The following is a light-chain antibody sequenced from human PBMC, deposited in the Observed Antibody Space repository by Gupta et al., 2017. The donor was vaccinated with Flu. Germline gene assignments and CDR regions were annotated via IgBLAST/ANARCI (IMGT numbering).Light chain of an antibody. CDR1: RSNIGNNY. V-gene: IGLV1-51*01. CDR2: DNN. CDR3: DTWDSRLSAAV. Sequence: QSVLTQPPSVSAAPGQKVTISCPGSRSNIGNNYVSWYQQLPGTTPKLLIYDNNRRHSGIPARFSGSKSGTSATVSITGLQTGDEADYYCDTWDSRLSAAVFGGGTKLTVL. J-gene: IGLJ7*01.